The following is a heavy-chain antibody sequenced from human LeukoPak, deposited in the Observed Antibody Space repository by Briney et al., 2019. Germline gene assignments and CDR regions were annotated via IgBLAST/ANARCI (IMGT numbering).Heavy chain of an antibody. CDR3: ARHGGGFDY. J-gene: IGHJ4*02. CDR1: GYSFTTYR. CDR2: IDPRDSYS. D-gene: IGHD3-10*01. Sequence: GESLKISCKGSGYSFTTYRISWVRQMPGKGLEWMGTIDPRDSYSNYSASFQGHVTISADKSISTASLQWSSLKASDTAMYYCARHGGGFDYWGQGTLVTVSS. V-gene: IGHV5-10-1*01.